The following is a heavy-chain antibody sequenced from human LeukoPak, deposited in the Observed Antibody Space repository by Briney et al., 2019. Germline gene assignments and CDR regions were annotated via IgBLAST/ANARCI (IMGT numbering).Heavy chain of an antibody. Sequence: GGSLRLSCAASGFTFSSYWMSWVRQAPGNGLEWVANIKQDGSEKYYMDSVKGRFTISRDNAKNSLYLQMNSLRAEDTAVYYCARVEYRWLPRKGNFDYWGQGTLVTVSS. CDR1: GFTFSSYW. CDR3: ARVEYRWLPRKGNFDY. D-gene: IGHD5-24*01. J-gene: IGHJ4*02. CDR2: IKQDGSEK. V-gene: IGHV3-7*01.